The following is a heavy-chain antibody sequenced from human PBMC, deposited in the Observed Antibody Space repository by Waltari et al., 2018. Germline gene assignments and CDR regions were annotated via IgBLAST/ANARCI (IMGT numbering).Heavy chain of an antibody. V-gene: IGHV3-7*01. Sequence: EVQLVESGGGLVQPGGSLRLSCTVSGFSFSSYWMGWVRQAPGKGLEWGANIKQDGSEKYYVDSVKGRFTISRDNAKNSLYLQMNSLRAEDTAVYFCARDGYNYVIDQWGQGTLVSVSS. CDR2: IKQDGSEK. J-gene: IGHJ4*02. CDR3: ARDGYNYVIDQ. CDR1: GFSFSSYW. D-gene: IGHD1-1*01.